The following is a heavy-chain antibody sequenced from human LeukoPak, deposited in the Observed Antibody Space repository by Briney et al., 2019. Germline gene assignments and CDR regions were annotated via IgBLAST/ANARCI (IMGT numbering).Heavy chain of an antibody. V-gene: IGHV4-30-2*01. J-gene: IGHJ4*02. Sequence: SQTLSLTCTVSGGSISSGGYYWSWIRQPPGKGLEWIGYIYHSGSTYYNPSLKSRVAISVDRSKNQFSLKLSSVTAADTAVYYCARGSYSSSAHWGQGTLVTVSS. CDR3: ARGSYSSSAH. CDR2: IYHSGST. CDR1: GGSISSGGYY. D-gene: IGHD6-6*01.